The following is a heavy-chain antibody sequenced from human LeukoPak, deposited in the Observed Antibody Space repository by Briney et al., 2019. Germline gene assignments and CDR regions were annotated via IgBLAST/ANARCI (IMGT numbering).Heavy chain of an antibody. CDR3: ARDFGYCSGGSCYTRMGV. J-gene: IGHJ6*03. CDR1: GFTFSSNW. CDR2: IKEDGGEK. D-gene: IGHD2-15*01. V-gene: IGHV3-7*01. Sequence: GGSLRLSCAASGFTFSSNWMSWVRQAPGKGLEGVSNIKEDGGEKNYVDSVKGRFIISRDNAKNSLYLQMNSLRAEDTAVYYCARDFGYCSGGSCYTRMGVWGKGTTVTVSS.